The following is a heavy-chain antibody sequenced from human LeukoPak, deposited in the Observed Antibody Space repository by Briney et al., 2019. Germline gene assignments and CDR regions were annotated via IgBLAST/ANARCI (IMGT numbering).Heavy chain of an antibody. CDR3: VGADYDILTGYYIDY. V-gene: IGHV3-48*03. J-gene: IGHJ4*02. CDR1: GFTFSSFE. D-gene: IGHD3-9*01. CDR2: ISSSGDTL. Sequence: GGSLRLSCAASGFTFSSFEMHWVPQAPGKGLEWVSYISSSGDTLYYANSMKGRFTISRDNAKNSLYLQMNSLRAEDTAVYYCVGADYDILTGYYIDYWGQGTLVTVSS.